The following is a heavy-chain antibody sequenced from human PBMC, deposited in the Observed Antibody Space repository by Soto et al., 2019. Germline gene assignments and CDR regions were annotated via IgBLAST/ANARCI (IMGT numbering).Heavy chain of an antibody. CDR2: IDPSDSYT. V-gene: IGHV5-10-1*01. Sequence: GESLKISCKGSGYSFTSYWISWVRQMPGKGLEWMGRIDPSDSYTNYSPSFQGHVTISADKSISTAYLQWSSPKASDTAMYYCARIAAARGRYYYYGMDVWGQGTTVTVSS. J-gene: IGHJ6*02. CDR3: ARIAAARGRYYYYGMDV. CDR1: GYSFTSYW. D-gene: IGHD6-13*01.